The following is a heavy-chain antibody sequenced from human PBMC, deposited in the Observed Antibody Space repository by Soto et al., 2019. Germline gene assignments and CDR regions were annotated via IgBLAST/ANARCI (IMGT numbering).Heavy chain of an antibody. V-gene: IGHV3-11*01. Sequence: QVQLVESGGGLVKPGGSLRLSCTVSGFTFGDYYMSWIRQAPGKGLEWLAYISSSGTTADYSDSVKGRFTISRDNSKNSLFLQMNGLRAEDTAKYYCARDRGPPNYAWVLTVWGQGTLVTVSS. D-gene: IGHD2-2*01. J-gene: IGHJ4*02. CDR2: ISSSGTTA. CDR3: ARDRGPPNYAWVLTV. CDR1: GFTFGDYY.